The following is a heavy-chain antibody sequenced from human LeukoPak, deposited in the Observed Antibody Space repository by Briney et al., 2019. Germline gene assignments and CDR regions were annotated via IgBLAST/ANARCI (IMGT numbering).Heavy chain of an antibody. V-gene: IGHV3-21*01. CDR2: ISSSSSYI. CDR1: GFTFSSYS. Sequence: GGSLRLSCAASGFTFSSYSMHWVRQAPGKGLEWVSSISSSSSYIYYADSVKGRFTISRDNAKNSLYLQMNSLRAEDTAVYYCARDTNTMVRGVVGYWGQGTLVTVSS. CDR3: ARDTNTMVRGVVGY. J-gene: IGHJ4*02. D-gene: IGHD3-10*01.